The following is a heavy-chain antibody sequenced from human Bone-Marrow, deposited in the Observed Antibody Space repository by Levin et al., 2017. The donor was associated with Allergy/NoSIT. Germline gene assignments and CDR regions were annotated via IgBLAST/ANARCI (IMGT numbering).Heavy chain of an antibody. CDR2: INPNSGDT. CDR1: GYTFTDYF. J-gene: IGHJ3*02. Sequence: ASVKVSCKASGYTFTDYFIHWVRLAPGQGLEWMGWINPNSGDTDSSQNFQGTVTMTRDTSISTAYMEVTSLTSNDTALYYCARISSAAFDMWGQGTVVTVSS. V-gene: IGHV1-2*02. CDR3: ARISSAAFDM. D-gene: IGHD6-19*01.